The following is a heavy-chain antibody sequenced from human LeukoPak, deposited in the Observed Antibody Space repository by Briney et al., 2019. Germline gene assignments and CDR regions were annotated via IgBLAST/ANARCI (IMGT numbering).Heavy chain of an antibody. J-gene: IGHJ5*02. D-gene: IGHD3-16*01. CDR2: ISSGSGFI. CDR1: GFTFSSYT. CDR3: AKDAQPRSRWFDP. V-gene: IGHV3-21*04. Sequence: KSGGSLRLSCAASGFTFSSYTMNWVRQAPGKGLEWVSSISSGSGFIYYADSPKGRFTISRDNAKNSLYLQMNSLRAEDTAMYYCAKDAQPRSRWFDPWGQGTLVTVSS.